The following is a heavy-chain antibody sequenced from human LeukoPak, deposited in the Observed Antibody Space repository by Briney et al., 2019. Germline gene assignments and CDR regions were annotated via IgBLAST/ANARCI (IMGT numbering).Heavy chain of an antibody. CDR1: GFTFDDYA. CDR2: IKQDGSEK. Sequence: GGSLRLSCAASGFTFDDYAMSWVRQAPGKGLEWVANIKQDGSEKYYVDSVKGRFTISRDNAKNSLYLQMNSLRAEDTAVYYCARGVSSGWWGLFDYWGQGTLVTVSS. D-gene: IGHD6-19*01. J-gene: IGHJ4*02. CDR3: ARGVSSGWWGLFDY. V-gene: IGHV3-7*01.